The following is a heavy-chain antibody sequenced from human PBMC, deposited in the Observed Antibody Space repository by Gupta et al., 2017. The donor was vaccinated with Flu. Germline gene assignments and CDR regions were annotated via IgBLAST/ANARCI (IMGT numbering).Heavy chain of an antibody. CDR2: ISHSGFT. CDR1: GGSLGGDY. Sequence: QVQLQQWGAGLLKPSATLSLTCAVSGGSLGGDYWSWVRQSPGRGLEWIGEISHSGFTNYSPSLKSRVTMAVDSSNNQISLKLNSVTAADTAVYYCVRQPSRRWFDPWGQGTLVTVSS. CDR3: VRQPSRRWFDP. J-gene: IGHJ5*02. V-gene: IGHV4-34*02.